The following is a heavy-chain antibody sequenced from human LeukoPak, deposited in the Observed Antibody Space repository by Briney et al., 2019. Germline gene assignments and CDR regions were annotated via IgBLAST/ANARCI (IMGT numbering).Heavy chain of an antibody. D-gene: IGHD3-22*01. Sequence: GGSLRLSCAASGFTFSSYSMNWVRQAPGKGLEYVSAINNNGGSTFYANSVKGRFTISRDKSKNTLYLQMGSLRAEDMAVYYCARGWYYDSSGYDYWGQGTLVTVPS. CDR3: ARGWYYDSSGYDY. V-gene: IGHV3-64*01. CDR1: GFTFSSYS. CDR2: INNNGGST. J-gene: IGHJ4*02.